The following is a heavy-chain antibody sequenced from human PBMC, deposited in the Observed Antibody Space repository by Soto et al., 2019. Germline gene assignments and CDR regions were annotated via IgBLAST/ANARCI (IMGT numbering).Heavy chain of an antibody. J-gene: IGHJ1*01. D-gene: IGHD2-21*02. CDR1: GLTFSSYG. Sequence: EVQLLESGGGLVQPGGSLRLSCAASGLTFSSYGMTWVRQAPGKGLEWVSAISGSGDTYNVDSLKRRFIISRDNPKSTLFLQMNSLRAEDSAVYYCATYGGDSGAFESVKYWGQGTLVSVSS. V-gene: IGHV3-23*01. CDR3: ATYGGDSGAFESVKY. CDR2: ISGSGDT.